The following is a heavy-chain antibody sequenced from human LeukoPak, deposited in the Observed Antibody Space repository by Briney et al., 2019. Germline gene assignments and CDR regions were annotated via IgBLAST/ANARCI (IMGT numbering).Heavy chain of an antibody. V-gene: IGHV1-69*05. CDR1: GGTFSSYA. CDR2: IIPIFGTA. D-gene: IGHD3-22*01. J-gene: IGHJ5*02. Sequence: SVKVSCKASGGTFSSYAISWVRQAPGQGLEWMGGIIPIFGTANYAQKFQGRVTITTDESTSTAYMELSSLRSEDTAVYYCARDPYYYDSSGYYPTSNWFDPWGQGTLVTASS. CDR3: ARDPYYYDSSGYYPTSNWFDP.